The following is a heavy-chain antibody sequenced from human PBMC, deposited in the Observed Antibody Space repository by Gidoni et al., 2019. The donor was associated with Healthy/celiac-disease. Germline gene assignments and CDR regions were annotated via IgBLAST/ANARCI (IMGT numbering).Heavy chain of an antibody. CDR2: IRSKANSYAT. J-gene: IGHJ4*02. D-gene: IGHD3-22*01. CDR3: TRHYYDSSGYGD. Sequence: EVQLVESGGGLVQPGGSLKLSCAASGFTFSGSAMHWVRQASGKGLEWVGRIRSKANSYATAYAASVKGRFTISRDDSKNTAYLQMNSLKTEDTAVYYCTRHYYDSSGYGDWGQGTLVTVSS. V-gene: IGHV3-73*02. CDR1: GFTFSGSA.